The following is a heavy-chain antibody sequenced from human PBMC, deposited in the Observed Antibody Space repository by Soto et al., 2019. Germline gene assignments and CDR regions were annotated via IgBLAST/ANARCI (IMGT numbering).Heavy chain of an antibody. V-gene: IGHV1-18*01. CDR2: ISGYNGNT. J-gene: IGHJ6*02. Sequence: ASVKVSCKASGYTFSNYGISWVRQGPGQGLEWMGWISGYNGNTHYEEKVQDRIKMTTDTSTSTTYLELRSLRSDDTAGYFCARDPVFGFGYSYAFAMDVGGQGTTVTVSS. CDR1: GYTFSNYG. D-gene: IGHD5-18*01. CDR3: ARDPVFGFGYSYAFAMDV.